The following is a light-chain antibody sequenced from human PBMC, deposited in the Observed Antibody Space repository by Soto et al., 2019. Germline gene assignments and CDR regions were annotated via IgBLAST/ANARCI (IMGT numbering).Light chain of an antibody. Sequence: QSVLTQPPSASGTPGQRVTISCSGSSSNIGSNYVYWYQQLPGTAPKLLIYRNNQRPSGVPDRFSGSKSGTSASLAISGLRSEAEADYYCAAWDDSLSGPVFGGGTKLTVL. CDR1: SSNIGSNY. CDR3: AAWDDSLSGPV. CDR2: RNN. V-gene: IGLV1-47*01. J-gene: IGLJ2*01.